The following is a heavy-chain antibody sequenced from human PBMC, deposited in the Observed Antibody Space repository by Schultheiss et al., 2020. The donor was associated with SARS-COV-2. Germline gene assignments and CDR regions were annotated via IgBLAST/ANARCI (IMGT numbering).Heavy chain of an antibody. V-gene: IGHV3-30*04. CDR1: GFTFSSYA. Sequence: GGSLRLSCAASGFTFSSYAMHWVRQAPGKGLEWVAVISYDGSNKYYADSVKGRFTISRDNSKNTLYLQMNSLRAEDTAVYYCARVGGVLYYYYYMDVWGKGTTVTVSS. CDR2: ISYDGSNK. D-gene: IGHD2-8*01. CDR3: ARVGGVLYYYYYMDV. J-gene: IGHJ6*03.